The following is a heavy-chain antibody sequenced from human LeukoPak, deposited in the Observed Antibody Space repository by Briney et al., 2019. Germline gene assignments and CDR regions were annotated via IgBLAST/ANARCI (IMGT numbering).Heavy chain of an antibody. CDR3: ARGARGAAAGSFDY. J-gene: IGHJ4*02. CDR1: GVSISSYY. CDR2: IYTSGST. D-gene: IGHD6-13*01. V-gene: IGHV4-4*09. Sequence: SETLSLTCTVSGVSISSYYWSWIRQPPGKGLEWIGYIYTSGSTNYNPSLKSRVTISVDTSKNQCSLKLSSVTAADTAVYYCARGARGAAAGSFDYWGQGTLVTVSS.